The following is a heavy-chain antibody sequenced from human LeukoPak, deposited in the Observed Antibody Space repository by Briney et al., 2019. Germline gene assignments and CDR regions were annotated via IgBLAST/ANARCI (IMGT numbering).Heavy chain of an antibody. CDR1: GGSISSSRYY. CDR2: IYYSGNT. CDR3: ARVTWFGELTLDY. V-gene: IGHV4-39*07. Sequence: SETLSLTCTVSGGSISSSRYYWGWIRQPPGKGLEWIGSIYYSGNTYYNPSLKSRVTISVDTSKNQISLKLNSVTAADTAVYYCARVTWFGELTLDYWGQGTLVTVSS. D-gene: IGHD3-10*01. J-gene: IGHJ4*02.